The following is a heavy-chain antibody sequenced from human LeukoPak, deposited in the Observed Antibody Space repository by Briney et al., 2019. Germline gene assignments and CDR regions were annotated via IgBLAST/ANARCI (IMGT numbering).Heavy chain of an antibody. CDR3: ARECGGDCSPPHCYYYMDV. CDR1: GGTFSSYA. J-gene: IGHJ6*03. D-gene: IGHD2-21*02. Sequence: GASVKVSCKASGGTFSSYAISWVRQAPGQGLERMGGIIPIFGTANYAQKFQGRVTITADKSTSTAYMELSSLRSEDTAVYYCARECGGDCSPPHCYYYMDVWGKGTTVTVSS. V-gene: IGHV1-69*06. CDR2: IIPIFGTA.